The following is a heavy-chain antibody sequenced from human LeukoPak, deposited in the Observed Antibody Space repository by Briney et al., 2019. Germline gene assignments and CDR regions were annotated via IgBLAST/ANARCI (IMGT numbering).Heavy chain of an antibody. J-gene: IGHJ4*02. V-gene: IGHV3-23*01. Sequence: GGSLRLSCVASGFTFSNYAMSWVRQAPGKGLEWVSIVTGSGGSTYYPDSVKGRFTTSRDNSRNTLYLQMNSLRAEDTAVYYCAKFRDRDQGSDYWGQGTLVTVSS. CDR3: AKFRDRDQGSDY. D-gene: IGHD1-14*01. CDR1: GFTFSNYA. CDR2: VTGSGGST.